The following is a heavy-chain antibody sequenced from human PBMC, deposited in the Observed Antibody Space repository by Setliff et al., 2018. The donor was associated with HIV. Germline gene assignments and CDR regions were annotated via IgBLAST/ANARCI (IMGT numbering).Heavy chain of an antibody. CDR2: IYTSGSI. CDR1: GGSISSDSHY. D-gene: IGHD5-12*01. V-gene: IGHV4-61*09. J-gene: IGHJ2*01. CDR3: ARSGYDPMPGAMAPILWYFDL. Sequence: TLSLTCTVSGGSISSDSHYWNWIRQPAGKGLEWIGHIYTSGSINYNPSLKSRVTISVDTSKIQFSLKLSSVTAADTAVYFCARSGYDPMPGAMAPILWYFDLWGRGTLVTVSS.